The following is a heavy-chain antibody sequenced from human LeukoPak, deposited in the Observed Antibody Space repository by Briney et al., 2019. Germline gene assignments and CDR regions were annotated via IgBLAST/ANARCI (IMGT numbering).Heavy chain of an antibody. CDR3: ARGGSGYPLDY. CDR1: SGSMSSYY. J-gene: IGHJ4*02. Sequence: SETLSLTCAVSSGSMSSYYWSWIRPPPGKGLEWIGYIYYTGVTNYSPSLKRRLTISLDTAMKQFSLNLRSVTAADTAMYYCARGGSGYPLDYWGQGTLVTVSS. V-gene: IGHV4-59*01. D-gene: IGHD3-22*01. CDR2: IYYTGVT.